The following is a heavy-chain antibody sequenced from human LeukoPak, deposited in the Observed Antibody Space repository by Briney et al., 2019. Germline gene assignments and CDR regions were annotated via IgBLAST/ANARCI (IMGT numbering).Heavy chain of an antibody. Sequence: GESLKISCKGSGYSFTSYWIGWLRQMPGKGLEWMGIIYPGDSDTRYSPSFQGQVTISADKSISTAYLQWSSLKDSDTAMYYCATPGIAVAGDDAFDIWGQGTMVTVSS. D-gene: IGHD6-19*01. V-gene: IGHV5-51*01. CDR2: IYPGDSDT. CDR3: ATPGIAVAGDDAFDI. CDR1: GYSFTSYW. J-gene: IGHJ3*02.